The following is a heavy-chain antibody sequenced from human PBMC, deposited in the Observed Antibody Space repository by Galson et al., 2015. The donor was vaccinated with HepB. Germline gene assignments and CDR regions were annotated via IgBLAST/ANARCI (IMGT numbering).Heavy chain of an antibody. D-gene: IGHD1-26*01. V-gene: IGHV1-18*01. CDR2: ISAYNGNT. Sequence: SVKVSCKASGYTFTSYGISWVRQAPGQGLEWMGWISAYNGNTNYAQKLQGRVTMTTDTSTSTAYMELRSLRSDDTAVYYCARGTAGWELLDPLYYYYGMDVWGQGTTVTVSS. J-gene: IGHJ6*02. CDR3: ARGTAGWELLDPLYYYYGMDV. CDR1: GYTFTSYG.